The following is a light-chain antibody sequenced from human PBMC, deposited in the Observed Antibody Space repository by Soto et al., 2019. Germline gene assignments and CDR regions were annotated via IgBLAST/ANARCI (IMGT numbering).Light chain of an antibody. CDR2: EVT. Sequence: QSVLTQPPSAYGSPGQSVTISCTGTSSDVGGYNYVSWYQQHPGKAPKLIIFEVTKRPSGVPDRFSGSKSGNTASLTVSGLQAEDEADYYCSSYTTSNTRQIVFGTGTKVTVL. CDR1: SSDVGGYNY. V-gene: IGLV2-8*01. J-gene: IGLJ1*01. CDR3: SSYTTSNTRQIV.